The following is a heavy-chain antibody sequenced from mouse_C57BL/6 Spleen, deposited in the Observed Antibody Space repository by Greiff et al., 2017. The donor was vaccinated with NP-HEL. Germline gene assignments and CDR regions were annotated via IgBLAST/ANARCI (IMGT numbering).Heavy chain of an antibody. Sequence: EVMLVESGGGLVKPGGSLILSCAASGSTFSSFALSWVRQTPEKRLVWVAIISDGGSYLYSPDNVKGRFTIFRDNAKNNLYLQMGHLKSEDTARADCARGTTIVTTKAWFAYWGQGTLVTVSA. CDR3: ARGTTIVTTKAWFAY. J-gene: IGHJ3*01. V-gene: IGHV5-4*03. CDR1: GSTFSSFA. CDR2: ISDGGSYL. D-gene: IGHD2-5*01.